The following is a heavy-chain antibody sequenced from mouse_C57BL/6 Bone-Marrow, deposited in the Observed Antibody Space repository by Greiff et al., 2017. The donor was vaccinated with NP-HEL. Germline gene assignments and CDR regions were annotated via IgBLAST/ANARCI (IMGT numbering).Heavy chain of an antibody. D-gene: IGHD5-1*01. CDR2: IYPGSGST. V-gene: IGHV1-55*01. Sequence: VQLQQPGAELVKPGASVKMSCKASGYTFTSYWITWVKQRPGQGLEWIGDIYPGSGSTNYNEKFKSKATLTVDTSSSPADMQLSSLTSEDSAVYYCARTSSVPGYAMDYWGQGTSVTVSS. CDR3: ARTSSVPGYAMDY. CDR1: GYTFTSYW. J-gene: IGHJ4*01.